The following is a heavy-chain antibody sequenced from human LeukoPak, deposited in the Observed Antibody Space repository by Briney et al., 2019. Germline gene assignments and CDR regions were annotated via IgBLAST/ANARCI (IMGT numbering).Heavy chain of an antibody. V-gene: IGHV4-4*07. J-gene: IGHJ4*02. CDR2: IYTSGST. CDR1: GGSISIYY. Sequence: PSETLSLTCTVSGGSISIYYWRLIRQPAGKGLEWIGCIYTSGSTNYNPSLKSRVTMSVDTSKNQFSLKLSSVTAADTAVYYCARNVFSGWYYFDYWGQGTLVTVSS. D-gene: IGHD6-19*01. CDR3: ARNVFSGWYYFDY.